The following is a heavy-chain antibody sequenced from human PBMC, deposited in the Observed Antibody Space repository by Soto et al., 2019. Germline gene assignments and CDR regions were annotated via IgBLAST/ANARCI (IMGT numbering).Heavy chain of an antibody. J-gene: IGHJ6*02. CDR3: AADLYCSGGSCSKPPYYYYGMDV. V-gene: IGHV5-10-1*01. Sequence: GESLKISCKGSGYSFTSYWISWVRQMPGKGLEWMGRIDPSDSYTNYSPSFQGHVTISADKSISTAYLQWSSLKASDTAMYYCAADLYCSGGSCSKPPYYYYGMDVWGQGTTVT. CDR2: IDPSDSYT. D-gene: IGHD2-15*01. CDR1: GYSFTSYW.